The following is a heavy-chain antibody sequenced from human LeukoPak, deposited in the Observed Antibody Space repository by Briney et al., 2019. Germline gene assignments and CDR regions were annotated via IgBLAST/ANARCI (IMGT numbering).Heavy chain of an antibody. J-gene: IGHJ4*02. CDR1: GGSISSGPYS. CDR2: IYTSGST. Sequence: SQTLSLTCAVSGGSISSGPYSLNWIRQPAGKGLEWIGRIYTSGSTNYNPSLKSRVTMSVDTSKNQFSLKLSSVTAADTAVYYCARGGIPAQHFDYWGQGTLVTVSS. D-gene: IGHD2-2*01. V-gene: IGHV4-61*02. CDR3: ARGGIPAQHFDY.